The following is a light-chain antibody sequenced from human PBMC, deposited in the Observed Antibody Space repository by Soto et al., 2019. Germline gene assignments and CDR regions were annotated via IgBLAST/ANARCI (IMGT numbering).Light chain of an antibody. J-gene: IGKJ2*01. CDR3: QQYNSDSPYT. Sequence: DIQMTQSQSTLSASVGDRVAIPCRASQSIRSWLAWYQQKPGKAPKLLIYDASSLESGVPSRFSGSGSGTEFTLTINSLQPDDFANYYCQQYNSDSPYTFGQGTKLEIK. CDR1: QSIRSW. CDR2: DAS. V-gene: IGKV1-5*01.